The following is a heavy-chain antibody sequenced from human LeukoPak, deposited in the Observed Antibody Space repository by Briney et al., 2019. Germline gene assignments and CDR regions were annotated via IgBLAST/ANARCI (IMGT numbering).Heavy chain of an antibody. Sequence: GGSLRLSCAASGFTFDDYAMHWVRQAPGKGLEWVSGISWNSGSIGYADSVKGRFTISRDNGKKSLYLQMDSLRVEDTALYYCLTSSFDHWGQGTLVTVSS. CDR3: LTSSFDH. V-gene: IGHV3-9*01. J-gene: IGHJ4*02. CDR2: ISWNSGSI. CDR1: GFTFDDYA.